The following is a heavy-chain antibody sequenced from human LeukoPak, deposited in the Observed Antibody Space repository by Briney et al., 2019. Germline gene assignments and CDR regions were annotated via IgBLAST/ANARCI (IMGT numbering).Heavy chain of an antibody. CDR3: ARITDWNDFDY. CDR1: GYSISSGYY. Sequence: SETLSLICTVSGYSISSGYYWGWIRQPPGKGLEWIGSIYHSGSTYYNPSLKSRVTISVDTSKNQFSLKLSSVTAADTAVYYCARITDWNDFDYWGQGTLVTVSS. CDR2: IYHSGST. D-gene: IGHD1-1*01. J-gene: IGHJ4*02. V-gene: IGHV4-38-2*02.